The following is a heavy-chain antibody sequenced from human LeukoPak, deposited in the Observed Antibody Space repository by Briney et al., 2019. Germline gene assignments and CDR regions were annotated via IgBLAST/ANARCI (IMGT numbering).Heavy chain of an antibody. J-gene: IGHJ4*02. Sequence: GGSLRLSCAASGFTFSDYYMSWIRQAPGKGLEWVSYISSSGSTIYYADSVKGRFTISRDNAKNSLYLQMNSLRAEDTAVYYCARDVRYSYARRGSLDYWGQGTLVTVSS. CDR2: ISSSGSTI. V-gene: IGHV3-11*04. CDR3: ARDVRYSYARRGSLDY. CDR1: GFTFSDYY. D-gene: IGHD3-22*01.